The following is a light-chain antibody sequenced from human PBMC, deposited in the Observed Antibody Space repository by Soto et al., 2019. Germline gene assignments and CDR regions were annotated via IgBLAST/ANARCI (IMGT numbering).Light chain of an antibody. J-gene: IGKJ2*01. V-gene: IGKV1-5*03. CDR1: QSISSW. Sequence: DIQITQSPSTLSASVGDRVTITCRSSQSISSWLAWYQQKPGKAPKLLIYKASSLESGVPSRFSGSGSGTEFTLTISSLQPDDFATYYCQQYNSYQYTFGQGTKVDTK. CDR3: QQYNSYQYT. CDR2: KAS.